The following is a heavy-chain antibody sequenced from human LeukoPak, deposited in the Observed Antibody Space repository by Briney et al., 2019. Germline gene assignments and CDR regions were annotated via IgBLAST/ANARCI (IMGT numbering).Heavy chain of an antibody. CDR1: GFTFSSYS. J-gene: IGHJ4*02. Sequence: GRSLRLSCAASGFTFSSYSMNGVRQAPGKGLEWGSYISSSSTTIYYADSVKGRFTISRDNAKNSLYLQMNSLRAEDTAVYYCARGIDYWGQGTLVTVSS. CDR3: ARGIDY. V-gene: IGHV3-48*01. CDR2: ISSSSTTI.